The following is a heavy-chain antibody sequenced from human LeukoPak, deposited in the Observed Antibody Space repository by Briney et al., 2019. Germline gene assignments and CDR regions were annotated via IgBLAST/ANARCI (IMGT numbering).Heavy chain of an antibody. J-gene: IGHJ4*02. CDR1: GGSIGTYY. Sequence: SETLSLTCTVSGGSIGTYYWSWIRQSPGKGLEWIGCVYNSGTTVYNPSLTGRVTISVDTSKNQYSLNLRSVTAADAAVYYCARDAYWGQGILVTVSS. V-gene: IGHV4-59*01. CDR2: VYNSGTT. CDR3: ARDAY.